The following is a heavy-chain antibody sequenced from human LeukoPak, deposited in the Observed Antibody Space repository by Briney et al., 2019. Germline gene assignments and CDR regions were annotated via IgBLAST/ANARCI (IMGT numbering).Heavy chain of an antibody. J-gene: IGHJ4*02. CDR1: GFTFSSYS. V-gene: IGHV3-21*01. CDR2: ISSSSSYI. Sequence: GGSLRLSCAASGFTFSSYSMNWVRQAPGKGLEWVSSISSSSSYIYHADSVKGRFTISRDNAKNSLYLQMNSLRAEDTAVYYCAVWSGYLDYWGQGTLVTVSS. D-gene: IGHD3-3*01. CDR3: AVWSGYLDY.